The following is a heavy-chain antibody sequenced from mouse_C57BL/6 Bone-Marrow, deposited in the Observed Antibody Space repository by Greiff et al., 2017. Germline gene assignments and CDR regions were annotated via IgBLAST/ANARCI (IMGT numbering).Heavy chain of an antibody. CDR2: IDPENGDT. V-gene: IGHV14-4*01. Sequence: VQLQQSGAELVRPGASVKLSCTASGFNIKDDYMHWVKQRPEQGLEWIGWIDPENGDTEYASKFQGKATITEDTSSNTAYLQLSSLTSEDTAVYYCTTRWLLSDYWGQGTTLTVSS. CDR3: TTRWLLSDY. CDR1: GFNIKDDY. J-gene: IGHJ2*01. D-gene: IGHD2-3*01.